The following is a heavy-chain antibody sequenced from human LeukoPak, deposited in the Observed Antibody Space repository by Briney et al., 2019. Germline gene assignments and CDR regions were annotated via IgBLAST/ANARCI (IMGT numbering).Heavy chain of an antibody. CDR3: AKVRMITMIAYDAFDI. CDR1: GFTFSSYA. V-gene: IGHV3-23*01. Sequence: GSLRLSCAASGFTFSSYAMSWVRQAPGKGLEWVSAISDSGGSTYYADSVKGRFTISRDNSKNTLYLQMNSLRAEDTAVYYCAKVRMITMIAYDAFDIWGQGTMVTVSS. D-gene: IGHD3-22*01. J-gene: IGHJ3*02. CDR2: ISDSGGST.